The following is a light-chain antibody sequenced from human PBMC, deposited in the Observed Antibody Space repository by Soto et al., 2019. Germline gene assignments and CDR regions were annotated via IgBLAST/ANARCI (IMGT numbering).Light chain of an antibody. CDR1: SSNIGAGYP. Sequence: QSVLTQPPSVSGAPGQRVTISCTGSSSNIGAGYPVHWYQQLPGTAPKLLVAGNRPSGVPDRFPVSKSVSSASLAITGLQAEDEADYYCQSYDSRLSRRWVFGAGTKLTVL. CDR2: G. V-gene: IGLV1-40*01. CDR3: QSYDSRLSRRWV. J-gene: IGLJ3*02.